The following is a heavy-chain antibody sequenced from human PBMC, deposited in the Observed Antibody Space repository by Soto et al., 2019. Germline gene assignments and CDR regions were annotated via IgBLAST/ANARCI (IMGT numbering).Heavy chain of an antibody. Sequence: QVPLQESGPGLVKPSGTLSLTCAVSGDSISKSNCWSCVRQPPGKGLEWIGEIYQSGSTNYNPSLKSRVTRSVDKAKNQFSLTVSSVTAADTAVYYCARGRSAAAPWIYAYWGQGTLVTVSS. CDR2: IYQSGST. D-gene: IGHD6-13*01. J-gene: IGHJ4*02. CDR1: GDSISKSNC. CDR3: ARGRSAAAPWIYAY. V-gene: IGHV4-4*02.